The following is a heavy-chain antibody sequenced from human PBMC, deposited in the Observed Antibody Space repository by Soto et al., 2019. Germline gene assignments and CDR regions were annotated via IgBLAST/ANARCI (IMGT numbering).Heavy chain of an antibody. CDR3: ARERGGAIIVGVTGTFDV. CDR2: IIAILGKA. D-gene: IGHD3-22*01. V-gene: IGHV1-69*01. J-gene: IGHJ3*01. CDR1: GGTFSSYA. Sequence: QVQLVQSGAGVKKPGSSVKVSCKASGGTFSSYAISWVRQAPGQGLEWMGGIIAILGKANYAEKFQGRVTITADEATSTAYMELSSLRSEDTAVYYCARERGGAIIVGVTGTFDVWGQGTLVTVSS.